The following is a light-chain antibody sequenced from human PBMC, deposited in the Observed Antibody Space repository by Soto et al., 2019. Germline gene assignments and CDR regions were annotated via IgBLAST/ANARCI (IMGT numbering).Light chain of an antibody. CDR1: QDISNY. CDR2: DAS. CDR3: QQYDNLPLT. Sequence: DIPMTQSPSSLSASVGDRVTITCQASQDISNYLNWYQQKPGKAPKLLIYDASNLETGVTSRFSGNGSGTDFTFTIISLQLEDIAKYYCQQYDNLPLTFGQGTKWEIK. V-gene: IGKV1-33*01. J-gene: IGKJ1*01.